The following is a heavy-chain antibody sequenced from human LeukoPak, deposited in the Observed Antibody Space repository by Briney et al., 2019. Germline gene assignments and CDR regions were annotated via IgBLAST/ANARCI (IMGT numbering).Heavy chain of an antibody. CDR2: IAWNSGRI. D-gene: IGHD5-18*01. J-gene: IGHJ4*02. CDR1: GFKYDDHA. CDR3: AKDRTAYSYGSIAH. V-gene: IGHV3-9*01. Sequence: PGRSLRLSCAASGFKYDDHAMHWVRQAPGKGLAWVSGIAWNSGRIGYADSVKGRFTISRDNAKNTLYLQVNSLREEDTALYYCAKDRTAYSYGSIAHWGQGTLVTVSS.